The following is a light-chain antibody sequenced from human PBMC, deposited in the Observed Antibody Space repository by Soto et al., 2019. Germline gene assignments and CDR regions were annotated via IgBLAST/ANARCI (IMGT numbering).Light chain of an antibody. J-gene: IGKJ4*01. CDR1: QTISSW. CDR3: QQGKSFPLT. Sequence: DIQMTQSPSTLSGSVGDRVTITCRASQTISSWLAWYQQKPGKAPKLLIYKASTLKSGVPSRFSGSASGTDFTLTISSLQPEDVATYYCQQGKSFPLTFGGGTKVDIK. CDR2: KAS. V-gene: IGKV1-5*03.